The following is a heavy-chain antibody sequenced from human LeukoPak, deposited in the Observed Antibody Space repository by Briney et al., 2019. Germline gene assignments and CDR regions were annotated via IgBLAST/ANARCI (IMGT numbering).Heavy chain of an antibody. CDR1: GYTFTGYY. D-gene: IGHD3-10*01. CDR2: INPNSGGT. Sequence: ASVKVSCKASGYTFTGYYMHWVRQPPGQGLEWMGWINPNSGGTNYAQKFQGRVTMTRDTSISTAYMELSRLRSDDTAVYYCARLRGSGSQSDNWFDPWGQGTLVTVSS. V-gene: IGHV1-2*02. CDR3: ARLRGSGSQSDNWFDP. J-gene: IGHJ5*02.